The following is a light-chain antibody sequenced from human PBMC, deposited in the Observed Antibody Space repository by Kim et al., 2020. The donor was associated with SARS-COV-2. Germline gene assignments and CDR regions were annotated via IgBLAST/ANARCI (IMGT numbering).Light chain of an antibody. V-gene: IGKV1-39*01. J-gene: IGKJ4*01. CDR2: TAS. Sequence: DIQMTQSPSSLSASVGDRVTITCRTSQTICSYLNWHQQKPGKAPKLLIYTASSLQSGVPSRFSGSGSGTDFTLTISSLQPEDVATYYCQQNSRTPLTFGGGTKVDIK. CDR1: QTICSY. CDR3: QQNSRTPLT.